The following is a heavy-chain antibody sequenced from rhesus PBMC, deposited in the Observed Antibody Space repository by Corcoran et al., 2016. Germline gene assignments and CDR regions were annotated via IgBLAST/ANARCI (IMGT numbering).Heavy chain of an antibody. CDR3: ARDYYY. CDR2: IDGNSAST. Sequence: QVQLQESGPGLVKPSATLSITCTVSGGSISGYFWSWIRQPLGKGLEWIGNIDGNSASTNYNPSLKNRVTISKDTSKNQFSLKLSSVTAADTAVYYCARDYYYWGQGVLVTVSS. CDR1: GGSISGYF. V-gene: IGHV4-81*01. D-gene: IGHD3-9*01. J-gene: IGHJ4*01.